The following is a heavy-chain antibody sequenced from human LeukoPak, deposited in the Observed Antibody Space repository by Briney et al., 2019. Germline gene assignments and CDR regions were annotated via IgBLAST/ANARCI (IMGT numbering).Heavy chain of an antibody. CDR2: IIPIFGTA. D-gene: IGHD2-21*01. J-gene: IGHJ3*02. CDR3: ARDFGGGGAFDI. CDR1: GYTFTSYG. V-gene: IGHV1-69*05. Sequence: ASVKVSCKASGYTFTSYGISWVRQAPGQGLEWMGGIIPIFGTANYAQKFQGRVTITTDESTSTAYMELSSLRSEDTAVYYCARDFGGGGAFDIWGQGTMVTVSS.